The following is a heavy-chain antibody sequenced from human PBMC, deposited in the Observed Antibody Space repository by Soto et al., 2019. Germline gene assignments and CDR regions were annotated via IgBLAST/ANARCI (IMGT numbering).Heavy chain of an antibody. D-gene: IGHD3-22*01. Sequence: SVKVSCKASGGTFSSYAISWVRQAPGQGLEWMGGIIPIFGTANYAQKFQGQVTISADKSIRTAHLQWTSLKASDTAMYYCARLDSSGYHLVDYWGQGTLVTVSS. V-gene: IGHV1-69*06. CDR3: ARLDSSGYHLVDY. J-gene: IGHJ4*02. CDR2: IIPIFGTA. CDR1: GGTFSSYA.